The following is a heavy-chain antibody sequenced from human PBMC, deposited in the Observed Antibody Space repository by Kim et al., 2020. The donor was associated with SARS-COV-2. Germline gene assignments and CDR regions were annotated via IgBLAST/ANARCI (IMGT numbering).Heavy chain of an antibody. V-gene: IGHV4-39*07. CDR2: IYYSGSI. J-gene: IGHJ6*02. Sequence: SETLSLTCTVSGGSISSSNYYWGWIRQPPGKGLEWIGNIYYSGSIYYNPSLKSRVTISIDTSKNQFSLRLSSVTAADTAVYYCAKDQYNYYYYGMDVWGQGTTVTVSS. CDR3: AKDQYNYYYYGMDV. CDR1: GGSISSSNYY. D-gene: IGHD5-18*01.